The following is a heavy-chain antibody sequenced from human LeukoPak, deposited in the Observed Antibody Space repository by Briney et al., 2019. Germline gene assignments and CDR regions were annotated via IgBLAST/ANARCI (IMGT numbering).Heavy chain of an antibody. CDR2: IYYSGST. J-gene: IGHJ3*02. D-gene: IGHD3-22*01. V-gene: IGHV4-59*01. Sequence: PSETLSLTCAVYGGSFSGYYWSWIRQPPGKGLEWIGYIYYSGSTNYNPSLKSRVTISVDTSKNQFSLKLSSVTAADTAVYYCARVGSSGPKGAFDIWGQGTMVTVSS. CDR3: ARVGSSGPKGAFDI. CDR1: GGSFSGYY.